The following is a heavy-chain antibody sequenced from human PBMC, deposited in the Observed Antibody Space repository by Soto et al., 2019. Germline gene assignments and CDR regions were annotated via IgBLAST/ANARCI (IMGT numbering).Heavy chain of an antibody. CDR3: ERDADSGWNYFDY. J-gene: IGHJ4*02. D-gene: IGHD6-19*01. Sequence: ASVKVSCKASGYTFSNYGINWVRQAPGQGLEWMGWISAYNGNINYAQKLQGRVTVTTDTSTSTTYMELRSLRSDDTAVYYCERDADSGWNYFDYWGQGTLVTVSS. CDR2: ISAYNGNI. V-gene: IGHV1-18*01. CDR1: GYTFSNYG.